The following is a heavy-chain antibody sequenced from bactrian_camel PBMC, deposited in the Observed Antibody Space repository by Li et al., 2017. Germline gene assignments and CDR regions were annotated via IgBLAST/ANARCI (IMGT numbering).Heavy chain of an antibody. CDR3: AAGWDTGADY. V-gene: IGHV3S31*01. CDR1: DYIYNTYS. J-gene: IGHJ4*01. CDR2: IDGRDGHI. Sequence: QLVESGGGSVQTGGSLRLSCVASDYIYNTYSMGWVRQRPGQEREVVAAIDGRDGHIEYVTSVKGRFTTSRDNAKYTLYLRMNNLKPEDTAMYYCAAGWDTGADYWGQGTQVTVS. D-gene: IGHD5*01.